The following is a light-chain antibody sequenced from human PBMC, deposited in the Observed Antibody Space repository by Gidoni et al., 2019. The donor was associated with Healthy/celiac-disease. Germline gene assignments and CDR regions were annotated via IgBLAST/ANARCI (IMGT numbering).Light chain of an antibody. J-gene: IGLJ1*01. CDR2: GNS. CDR3: QSYDSSLSGLYV. Sequence: SVLTPPPSVSGAPGQRVTISCTGSSSNIGAGYDVHWYQQLPGTAPKLLIYGNSNRPSGGPDRFSGSKSGTSASLAITGLQAEDEADYYCQSYDSSLSGLYVFGTGTKVTVL. CDR1: SSNIGAGYD. V-gene: IGLV1-40*01.